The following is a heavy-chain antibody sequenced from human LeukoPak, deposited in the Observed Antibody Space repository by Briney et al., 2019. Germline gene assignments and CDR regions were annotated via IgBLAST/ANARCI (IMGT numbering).Heavy chain of an antibody. D-gene: IGHD6-13*01. Sequence: SETLSLTCTVSGYSISSGYYWGWIRQPPGKGLEWIGIIYHSGSTYYNPSLKSRVTISVDTSKNQFSLKLSSVTAADTAVYYCARYVTGYSSSWWYFDYWGQGTLVTVSS. J-gene: IGHJ4*02. CDR1: GYSISSGYY. CDR2: IYHSGST. V-gene: IGHV4-38-2*02. CDR3: ARYVTGYSSSWWYFDY.